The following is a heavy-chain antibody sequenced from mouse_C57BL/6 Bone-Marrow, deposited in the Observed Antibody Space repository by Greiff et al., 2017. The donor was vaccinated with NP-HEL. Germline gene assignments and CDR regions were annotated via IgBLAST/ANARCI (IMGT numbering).Heavy chain of an antibody. CDR1: GFTFSSYT. D-gene: IGHD4-1*01. CDR2: ISGGGGHT. V-gene: IGHV5-9*01. J-gene: IGHJ1*03. Sequence: EVQGVESGGGLVKPGGSLKLSCAASGFTFSSYTMSWVRQTPEKRLEWVATISGGGGHTYYPDSVNGRFPVPRDNAKNTLYLQMSSLRSEDTALYYCARHEGLNWDWYFDVWGTGTTVTVSS. CDR3: ARHEGLNWDWYFDV.